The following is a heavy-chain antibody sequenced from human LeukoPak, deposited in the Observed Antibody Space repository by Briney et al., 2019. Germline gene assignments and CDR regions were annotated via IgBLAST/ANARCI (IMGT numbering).Heavy chain of an antibody. CDR2: IKQDGSEK. CDR3: AREGMELITIFGVVNVYFDY. J-gene: IGHJ4*02. V-gene: IGHV3-7*01. Sequence: PGGSLRLSWAAAGFTFSSYWMSWVRQAPGKGLEWVANIKQDGSEKYYVDSVKGRFTVSRDNSKNSLYLQMNSLRAEDTAVYYCAREGMELITIFGVVNVYFDYWGQGTLVTVSS. CDR1: GFTFSSYW. D-gene: IGHD3-3*01.